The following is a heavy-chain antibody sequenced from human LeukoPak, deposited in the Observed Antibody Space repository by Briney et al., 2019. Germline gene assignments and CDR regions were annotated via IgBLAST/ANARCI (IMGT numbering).Heavy chain of an antibody. CDR3: ARDVAVAEVHDY. V-gene: IGHV1-2*02. Sequence: ASVKLSCKASGYTFTGYYMHWVRQAPGHGLEWRGWINPNSGGTNYAQKFQGRVTMTRDTSISTAYMELSRLRSDDTAVYYCARDVAVAEVHDYWGQGTLVTVSS. J-gene: IGHJ4*02. CDR1: GYTFTGYY. D-gene: IGHD6-19*01. CDR2: INPNSGGT.